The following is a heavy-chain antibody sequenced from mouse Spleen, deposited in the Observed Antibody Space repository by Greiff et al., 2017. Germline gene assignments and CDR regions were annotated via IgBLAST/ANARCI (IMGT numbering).Heavy chain of an antibody. Sequence: LVESGAELVRPGASVKLSCTASGFNIKDDYMHWVKQRPEQGLEWIGWIDPENGDTEYASKFQGKATITADTSSNTAYLQLSSLTSEDTAVYYCTTGDYGSNWYFDVWGTGTTVTVSS. CDR1: GFNIKDDY. J-gene: IGHJ1*03. D-gene: IGHD1-1*01. CDR2: IDPENGDT. V-gene: IGHV14-4*01. CDR3: TTGDYGSNWYFDV.